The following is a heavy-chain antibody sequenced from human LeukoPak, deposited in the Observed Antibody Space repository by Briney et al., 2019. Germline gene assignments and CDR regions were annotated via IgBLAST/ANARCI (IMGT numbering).Heavy chain of an antibody. J-gene: IGHJ4*02. V-gene: IGHV4-61*01. CDR2: IYYSEST. Sequence: ETLSLTCTVSGGSVSSGSYYWSWIRQPPGKGLEWIGYIYYSESTNYNPSLKSRVSISVDTSNSQFSLKLRCVTAADTGVYYCARVPPYCFDYWGQRTLVTVSS. CDR3: ARVPPYCFDY. CDR1: GGSVSSGSYY.